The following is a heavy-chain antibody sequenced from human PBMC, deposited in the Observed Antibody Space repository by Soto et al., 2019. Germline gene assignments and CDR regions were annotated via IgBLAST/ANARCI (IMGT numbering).Heavy chain of an antibody. CDR3: ARDRGHRITMVRGVPTHYYYGMDV. CDR1: GGSISSYY. Sequence: SETLSLTCTVSGGSISSYYWSWIRQPPGKGLEWIGYIYYSGSTNYNPSLKSRVTISVDTSKNQFSLKLSSVTAADTAVYYCARDRGHRITMVRGVPTHYYYGMDVWGQGTTVTVSS. J-gene: IGHJ6*02. D-gene: IGHD3-10*01. V-gene: IGHV4-59*01. CDR2: IYYSGST.